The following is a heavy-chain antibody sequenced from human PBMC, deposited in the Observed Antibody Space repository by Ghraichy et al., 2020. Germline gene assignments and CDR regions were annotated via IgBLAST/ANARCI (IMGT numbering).Heavy chain of an antibody. CDR2: IYSGGST. V-gene: IGHV3-53*01. Sequence: GGSLRLSCAASGFTVSSNYMSWVRQAPGKGLEWVSVIYSGGSTYYADSVKGRFTISRDNSKNTLYLQMNSRRAEDTAVYYCSRGPFIYTDVWGKGTTVTVSS. J-gene: IGHJ6*03. CDR1: GFTVSSNY. CDR3: SRGPFIYTDV.